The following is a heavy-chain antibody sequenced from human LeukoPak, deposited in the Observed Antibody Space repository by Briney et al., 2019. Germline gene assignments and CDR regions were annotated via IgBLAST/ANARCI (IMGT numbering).Heavy chain of an antibody. J-gene: IGHJ4*02. CDR2: ISGSGGST. CDR3: GKSGSRDWDYFEY. CDR1: GFTFSSYA. D-gene: IGHD6-19*01. V-gene: IGHV3-23*01. Sequence: GGSLRLSCAASGFTFSSYAMSWVRQAPGKGLKWVSGISGSGGSTYYADSVKGRFTISRDNSKNTLFLQMNSLRADDTAVYYCGKSGSRDWDYFEYWGQGTLVTASS.